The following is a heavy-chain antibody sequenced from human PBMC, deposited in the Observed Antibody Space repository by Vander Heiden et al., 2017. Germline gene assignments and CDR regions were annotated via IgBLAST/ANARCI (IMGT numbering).Heavy chain of an antibody. CDR2: ISGSGGST. J-gene: IGHJ4*02. CDR3: AKYLKSALFTLGRAILDY. Sequence: EVQLLESGGGLLQPGGSLRPSCAASGFTFSSYALSWLRQAPGKGLEWVAAISGSGGSTYDADSVKGRFTNSRDNSKNTLYLQMNSLRAEDTAVYYCAKYLKSALFTLGRAILDYWGQGTLVTVSS. V-gene: IGHV3-23*01. D-gene: IGHD2-2*01. CDR1: GFTFSSYA.